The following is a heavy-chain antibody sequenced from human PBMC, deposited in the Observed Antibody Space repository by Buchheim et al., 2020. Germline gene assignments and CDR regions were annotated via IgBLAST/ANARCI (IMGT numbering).Heavy chain of an antibody. Sequence: EVQLVESGGGLVQPGGSLRLSCAASGFTFSSYWMHWVRQVPGKGLVWVSRIKSDGRTTGYADSVKGRFTISRDNAKNTLYLQMNSLRADDTAVYYCARRQSYNSNWYFDLWGRGTL. V-gene: IGHV3-74*01. CDR2: IKSDGRTT. D-gene: IGHD1-20*01. J-gene: IGHJ2*01. CDR1: GFTFSSYW. CDR3: ARRQSYNSNWYFDL.